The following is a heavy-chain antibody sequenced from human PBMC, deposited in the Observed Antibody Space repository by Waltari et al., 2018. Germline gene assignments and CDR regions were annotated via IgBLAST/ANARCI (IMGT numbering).Heavy chain of an antibody. CDR2: IYYSGST. CDR1: GGSVSRGSYY. D-gene: IGHD5-18*01. CDR3: ARGSRGYSYG. Sequence: QVHLQESGPGLVKPSETLSLTCNVSGGSVSRGSYYWSWIRQPPGKGLGWIGYIYYSGSTNYNPSLKSRVTISVDTSKNQFSLKLTSVTAADTAVYYCARGSRGYSYGWGQGTLVTVSS. J-gene: IGHJ4*02. V-gene: IGHV4-61*01.